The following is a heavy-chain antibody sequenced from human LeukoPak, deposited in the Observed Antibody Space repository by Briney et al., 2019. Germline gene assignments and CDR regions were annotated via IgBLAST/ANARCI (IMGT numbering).Heavy chain of an antibody. D-gene: IGHD3-22*01. CDR3: VRESEYYFDHSASFDY. CDR2: MSSDGNAM. Sequence: QPGRSLRLSCAASGFTFTAYLRHWVRQAPGKGLEWMAVMSSDGNAMFYADSVKGRFTISRDNSKNTLYLQMNSLRAEDTAVYYCVRESEYYFDHSASFDYWGQGTLVTVSS. CDR1: GFTFTAYL. V-gene: IGHV3-30-3*01. J-gene: IGHJ4*02.